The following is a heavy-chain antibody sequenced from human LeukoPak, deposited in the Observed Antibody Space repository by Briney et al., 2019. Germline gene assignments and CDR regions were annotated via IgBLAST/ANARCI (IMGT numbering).Heavy chain of an antibody. V-gene: IGHV3-74*01. CDR2: INSDGGGA. CDR1: GITFGNNW. Sequence: GGSLRLSCAASGITFGNNWMHWVRQGPGKGLVWISRINSDGGGAIYADSEKRRFTVSRDNGKHTLYLQMNSLRAEDTAVYYCARYVPQNWFDTWGQGTLVTVSS. D-gene: IGHD3-10*02. J-gene: IGHJ5*02. CDR3: ARYVPQNWFDT.